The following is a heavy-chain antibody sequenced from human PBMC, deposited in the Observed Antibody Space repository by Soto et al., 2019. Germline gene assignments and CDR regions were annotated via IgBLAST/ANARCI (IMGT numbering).Heavy chain of an antibody. Sequence: GGSLRLSCAASGFSFSGSAMHWIHQASGKGLEWVGRIRSKANSYATAYAASVKGRFTISRDDSKNTAYLQMNSLKTEDTAVYYCTSLPMSPGAFDIWGQGTMVTVSS. CDR3: TSLPMSPGAFDI. D-gene: IGHD3-10*02. CDR1: GFSFSGSA. V-gene: IGHV3-73*01. CDR2: IRSKANSYAT. J-gene: IGHJ3*02.